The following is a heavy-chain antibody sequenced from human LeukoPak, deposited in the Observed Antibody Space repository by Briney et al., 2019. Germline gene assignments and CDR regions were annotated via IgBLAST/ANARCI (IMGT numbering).Heavy chain of an antibody. Sequence: SETLSLTCTVSGGPISSYYWSWIRQPPGKGLEWIGYIYYSGSTNYNPSLKSRVTISVDTSKNQFSLKLSSVTAADTAVYYCASHLRYCSGGSCYAHFQHWGQGTLVTVSS. J-gene: IGHJ1*01. V-gene: IGHV4-59*01. CDR2: IYYSGST. CDR3: ASHLRYCSGGSCYAHFQH. D-gene: IGHD2-15*01. CDR1: GGPISSYY.